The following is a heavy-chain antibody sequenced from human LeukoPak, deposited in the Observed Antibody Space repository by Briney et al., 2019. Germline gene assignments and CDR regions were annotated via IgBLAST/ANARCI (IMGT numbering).Heavy chain of an antibody. CDR1: GFAFSSYW. CDR3: ARLSTAVADFDP. V-gene: IGHV3-74*01. D-gene: IGHD6-19*01. J-gene: IGHJ5*02. Sequence: GGSLRLSCAASGFAFSSYWMHWVRQAPGKELVWVSSIKSDGSSTIYANSVKGRFTISRDNAKNTLYLQMNSLRAEDTAVYYCARLSTAVADFDPWGQGTLVTVSS. CDR2: IKSDGSST.